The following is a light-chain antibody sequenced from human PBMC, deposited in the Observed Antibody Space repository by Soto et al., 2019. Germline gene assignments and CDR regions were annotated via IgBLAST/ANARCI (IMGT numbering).Light chain of an antibody. J-gene: IGKJ1*01. CDR2: DAS. V-gene: IGKV1-5*01. CDR3: QQYNSYSWT. CDR1: QSISGW. Sequence: GDRVTITCRASQSISGWLAWYQQKPGRAPKLLIYDASSLESGVSSRFSGSGSGTEFTLTISSLQPDDFATYYCQQYNSYSWTFGQGTTVDIK.